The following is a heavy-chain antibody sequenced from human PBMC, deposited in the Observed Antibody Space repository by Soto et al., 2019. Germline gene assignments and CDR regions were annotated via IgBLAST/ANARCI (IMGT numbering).Heavy chain of an antibody. CDR1: GFTFGDYA. CDR3: TSNTMVKYYYYGMDV. V-gene: IGHV3-49*03. D-gene: IGHD3-10*01. J-gene: IGHJ6*02. Sequence: GXSLRLACTASGFTFGDYAMSWFRQAPVNGLEWVGFIRSKAYGGTTEYAASVKGRFTISRDDSKSIAYLQMNSLKTEDTAVYYCTSNTMVKYYYYGMDVWGQGTTVTVSS. CDR2: IRSKAYGGTT.